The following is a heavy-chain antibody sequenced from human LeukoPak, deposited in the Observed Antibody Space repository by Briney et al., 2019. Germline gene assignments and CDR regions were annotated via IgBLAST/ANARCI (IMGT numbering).Heavy chain of an antibody. V-gene: IGHV4-39*07. J-gene: IGHJ3*02. D-gene: IGHD2/OR15-2a*01. CDR2: IYYSGST. CDR1: GGSISSSSYY. Sequence: PSETLSLTCTVSGGSISSSSYYWGWIRQPPGKGLEWIGSIYYSGSTYYNPSLKSRVTISVDTSKNQFSLKLSSVTAADTAVYYCARFYDPLAAFDIWGQGTMVTVSS. CDR3: ARFYDPLAAFDI.